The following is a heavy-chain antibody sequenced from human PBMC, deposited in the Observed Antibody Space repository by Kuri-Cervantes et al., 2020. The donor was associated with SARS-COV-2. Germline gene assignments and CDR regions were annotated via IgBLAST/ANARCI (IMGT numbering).Heavy chain of an antibody. Sequence: SVKVSCKTSGASFTLSAFSWVRQAPGQGLEWMGGIIPMLHKAHYAQKFQDRVTITADESTSTLYIDLNNLKSDDTAVYYCARGFDSPLDYWGQGTQVTVSS. CDR2: IIPMLHKA. CDR3: ARGFDSPLDY. J-gene: IGHJ4*02. V-gene: IGHV1-69*10. CDR1: GASFTLSA. D-gene: IGHD3-9*01.